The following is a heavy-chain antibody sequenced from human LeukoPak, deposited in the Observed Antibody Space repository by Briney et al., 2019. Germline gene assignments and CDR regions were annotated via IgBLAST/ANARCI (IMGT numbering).Heavy chain of an antibody. CDR2: ISSSSSYI. J-gene: IGHJ4*02. V-gene: IGHV3-21*01. CDR3: ARGYDSSGYFPDY. D-gene: IGHD3-22*01. Sequence: GGSLILSCAASGFTFSSYSMNWVRQAPGKGLEWVSSISSSSSYIYYADSVKGRFTISRDNAKNSLYLQMNSLRAEDTAMYYCARGYDSSGYFPDYWGQGTLVTVSS. CDR1: GFTFSSYS.